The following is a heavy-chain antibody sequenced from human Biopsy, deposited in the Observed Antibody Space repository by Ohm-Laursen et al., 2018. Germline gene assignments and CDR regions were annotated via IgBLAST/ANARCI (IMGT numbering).Heavy chain of an antibody. D-gene: IGHD1-26*01. CDR2: IIPMFGTA. CDR1: GGTFINYA. Sequence: VKISCKASGGTFINYAISWVRQAPGQGLEWMGGIIPMFGTANYAQMSQGRVTISAAESTSTSYMELSSLTTEDTAIYYCARGPHSGSHSCFDYWGRGTLVTVSS. V-gene: IGHV1-69*13. CDR3: ARGPHSGSHSCFDY. J-gene: IGHJ4*02.